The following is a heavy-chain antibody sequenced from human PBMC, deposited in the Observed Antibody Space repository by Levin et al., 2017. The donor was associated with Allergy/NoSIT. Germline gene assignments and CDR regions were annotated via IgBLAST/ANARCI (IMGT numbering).Heavy chain of an antibody. CDR3: AKEVVPAAKAVAGTPMEVSNLVYYYGMDV. CDR1: GFTFSSYG. CDR2: ISYDGSNK. D-gene: IGHD6-19*01. Sequence: SCAASGFTFSSYGMHWVRQAPGKGLEWVAVISYDGSNKYYADSVKGRFTISRDNSKNTLYLQMNSLRAEDTAVYYCAKEVVPAAKAVAGTPMEVSNLVYYYGMDVWGQGTTVTVSS. V-gene: IGHV3-30*18. J-gene: IGHJ6*02.